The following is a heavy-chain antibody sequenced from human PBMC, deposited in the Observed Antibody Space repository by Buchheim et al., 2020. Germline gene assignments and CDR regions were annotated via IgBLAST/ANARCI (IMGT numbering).Heavy chain of an antibody. D-gene: IGHD3-10*01. J-gene: IGHJ4*02. CDR3: TTGTGGSGSPLGAF. CDR1: GFTFSRNW. V-gene: IGHV3-74*01. Sequence: EVQLVESGGGLVQPGGSLRLPCEVSGFTFSRNWMHWVRQAPGKGLVWVSRIDADGTRTTYADSVRGRFIISRDNAKNTVYLPMNSLRAEDTAVYYCTTGTGGSGSPLGAFWGQGTL. CDR2: IDADGTRT.